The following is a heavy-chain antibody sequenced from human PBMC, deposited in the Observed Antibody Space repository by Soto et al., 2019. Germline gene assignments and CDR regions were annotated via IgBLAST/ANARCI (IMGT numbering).Heavy chain of an antibody. CDR3: ERREIQGPIDY. V-gene: IGHV4-28*01. CDR2: IYYSGTT. Sequence: QVQLQESGPGLVKPSDTLSLTCAVSGYSISSSNWWGWIRQPPGKGLEWIGYIYYSGTTYYNPSLKSRVNMSVDTSKNKFSLKLNYVTAVDTAVYYCERREIQGPIDYWGQGTLVTVSS. CDR1: GYSISSSNW. J-gene: IGHJ4*02. D-gene: IGHD1-26*01.